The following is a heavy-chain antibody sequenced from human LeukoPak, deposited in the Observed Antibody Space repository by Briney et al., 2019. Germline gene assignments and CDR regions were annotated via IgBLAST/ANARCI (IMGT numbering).Heavy chain of an antibody. D-gene: IGHD3/OR15-3a*01. J-gene: IGHJ4*02. CDR1: GFTFSSYS. CDR3: GTHAGRTGSDD. Sequence: GGSLRLSCAASGFTFSSYSMNWVRQAPGKGLEWVSSIGSSSSYMFYADSVQGRFTISRDNAKNSLFLQMNSLRVEDTAVYYCGTHAGRTGSDDWGQGTLVTVSS. CDR2: IGSSSSYM. V-gene: IGHV3-21*01.